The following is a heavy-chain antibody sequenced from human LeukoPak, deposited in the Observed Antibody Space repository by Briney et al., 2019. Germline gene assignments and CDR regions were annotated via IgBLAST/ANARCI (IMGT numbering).Heavy chain of an antibody. J-gene: IGHJ1*01. V-gene: IGHV4-59*01. Sequence: SETLSLTCTISGGSISSYYWSWIRQPPGKGLEWIGYIYHSGSTNYNPSLQSRVTISVDTSKNQFSLNLNSVTAADTAVYYCARGGAARLHFQNWGQGTLVTVSS. CDR3: ARGGAARLHFQN. D-gene: IGHD6-6*01. CDR2: IYHSGST. CDR1: GGSISSYY.